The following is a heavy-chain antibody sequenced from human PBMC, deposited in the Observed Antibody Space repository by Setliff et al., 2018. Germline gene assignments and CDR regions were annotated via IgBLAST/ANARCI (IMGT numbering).Heavy chain of an antibody. CDR3: ARVMMDCSSVTCNYYMDF. D-gene: IGHD2-2*01. Sequence: PGGSLRLACAVSGFTFSDYWMYWVRQAPGKGLVWVSRISRDGSSTAYADSVKGRFTISRDNAKSSLYLQMNGLRAEDTALYYCARVMMDCSSVTCNYYMDFWGKGTTVTVSS. V-gene: IGHV3-74*01. J-gene: IGHJ6*03. CDR2: ISRDGSST. CDR1: GFTFSDYW.